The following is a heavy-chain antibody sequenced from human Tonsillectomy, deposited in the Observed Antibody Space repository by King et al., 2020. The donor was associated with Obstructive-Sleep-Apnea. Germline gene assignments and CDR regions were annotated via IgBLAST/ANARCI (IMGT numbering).Heavy chain of an antibody. CDR3: ARAVAVAGSFDP. V-gene: IGHV4-39*07. D-gene: IGHD6-19*01. Sequence: QLQESGPGLVNPSETLYLSCIVSGASISSNSYYWGWIRQPPGKGLEWIGNIYYSGSTYYNPSLKSRDTISLDTSKSQFSLRLSSVTAADTAVYYCARAVAVAGSFDPWRRGTLLSVSS. J-gene: IGHJ5*02. CDR2: IYYSGST. CDR1: GASISSNSYY.